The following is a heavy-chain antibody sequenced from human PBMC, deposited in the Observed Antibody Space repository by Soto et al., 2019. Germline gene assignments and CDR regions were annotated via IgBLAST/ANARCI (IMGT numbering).Heavy chain of an antibody. CDR2: IYYSGST. D-gene: IGHD3-10*01. J-gene: IGHJ3*02. Sequence: PSETLSLTCTVSGGSISGYFWSWLRQPPGKRLEWIGYIYYSGSTNYNPSLKSRVTISVDTSKNQFSLKLSSVTAADTAVYYCARVLWFGELLQHDAFDIWGQGTMVTVSS. V-gene: IGHV4-59*01. CDR1: GGSISGYF. CDR3: ARVLWFGELLQHDAFDI.